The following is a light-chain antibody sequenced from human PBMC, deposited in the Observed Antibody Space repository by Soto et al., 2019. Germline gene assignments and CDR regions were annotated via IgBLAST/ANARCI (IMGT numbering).Light chain of an antibody. Sequence: QSVLTQPASVYGSPGQSITISCTGTRSDVGAYNYVSWYQQRPGKAPKLLIYDVSNRPSGVSKRLSGSKSGNTASLTISGLQAEDEGDYYCSSYTSSSTLVFGGGTKLTVL. V-gene: IGLV2-14*01. CDR1: RSDVGAYNY. CDR2: DVS. J-gene: IGLJ2*01. CDR3: SSYTSSSTLV.